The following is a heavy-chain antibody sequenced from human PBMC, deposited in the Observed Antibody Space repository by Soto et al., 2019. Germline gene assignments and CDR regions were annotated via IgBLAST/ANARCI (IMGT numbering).Heavy chain of an antibody. CDR2: INPSGGST. V-gene: IGHV1-46*01. CDR1: GYIFTNHY. CDR3: ARPDYYDSSGFYYDC. J-gene: IGHJ4*02. Sequence: GASVKVSCKASGYIFTNHYIRWVRQAPGQGLEWMGIINPSGGSTNYLQKFQGRITMTRDTSTSTVYMELSSLRSEDTAVYFCARPDYYDSSGFYYDCWGQGSLVTVSS. D-gene: IGHD3-22*01.